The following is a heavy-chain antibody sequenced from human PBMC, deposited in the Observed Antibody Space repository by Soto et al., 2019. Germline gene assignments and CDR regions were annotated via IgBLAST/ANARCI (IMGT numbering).Heavy chain of an antibody. D-gene: IGHD2-21*02. CDR2: VIPIFGTA. CDR3: ARVPLLEPPYYYYYGMDV. V-gene: IGHV1-69*01. CDR1: GGTFSRSA. Sequence: QVQLVQSGAEVQKPGSSVKVSCQASGGTFSRSAISWVRQAPGQGLEWMGGVIPIFGTANYAQKFQGRVTITADESTSTAYMELSSLRSEDTAVYYCARVPLLEPPYYYYYGMDVWGQGTTVTVSS. J-gene: IGHJ6*02.